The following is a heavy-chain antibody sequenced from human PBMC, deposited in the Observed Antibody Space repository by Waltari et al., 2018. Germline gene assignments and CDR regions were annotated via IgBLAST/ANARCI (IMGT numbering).Heavy chain of an antibody. J-gene: IGHJ4*02. V-gene: IGHV3-30-3*01. Sequence: QVQLVESGGGVVQPGRSLRLSCAASGLTFSSYAMHWVRQAPGKGLEWVAVISYDGSNKYYADSVKGRFTISRDNSKNTLYLQMNSLRAEDTAVYYCARGVDYWGQGTLVTVSS. CDR1: GLTFSSYA. CDR2: ISYDGSNK. CDR3: ARGVDY.